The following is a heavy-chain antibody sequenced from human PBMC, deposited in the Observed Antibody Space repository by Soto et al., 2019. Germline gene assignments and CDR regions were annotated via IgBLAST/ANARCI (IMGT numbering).Heavy chain of an antibody. CDR3: ARDSYYYDSSGYPRYGMDV. D-gene: IGHD3-22*01. V-gene: IGHV4-30-4*01. Sequence: SETLSLTCTVSGGSISSGDYYWSWIRQPPGKGLEWIGYIYYSGSTYYNPSLKSRVTISVDTSKNQFSLKLSSVTAADTAVYYCARDSYYYDSSGYPRYGMDVWGQGTKVTVSS. J-gene: IGHJ6*02. CDR2: IYYSGST. CDR1: GGSISSGDYY.